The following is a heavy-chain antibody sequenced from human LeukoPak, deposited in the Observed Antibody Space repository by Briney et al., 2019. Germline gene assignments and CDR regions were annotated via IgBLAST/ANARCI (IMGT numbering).Heavy chain of an antibody. CDR2: INAGNGNT. V-gene: IGHV1-3*01. CDR3: ARDNSIHERGWWFDP. D-gene: IGHD4-23*01. J-gene: IGHJ5*02. CDR1: GYTFTSYA. Sequence: ASVKVSCKASGYTFTSYAVHWVRQAPGQRLEWMGWINAGNGNTKYSHEFQGRIIMTRDMSTTTDYMELSSLKSDDTAVYYCARDNSIHERGWWFDPWGQGTLVTVSS.